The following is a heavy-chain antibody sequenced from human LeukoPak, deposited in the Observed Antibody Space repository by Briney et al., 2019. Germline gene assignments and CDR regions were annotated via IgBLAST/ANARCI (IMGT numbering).Heavy chain of an antibody. Sequence: GGSLRLSCAASGFTFSSYSMTWVRQAPGEGLEWVSSISSGSGYIYYADSVKGRFTISRDNAKNSLYLQMNSLRPEDTALYYCARLSQIGYWGQGTLVTVSS. J-gene: IGHJ4*02. CDR2: ISSGSGYI. CDR1: GFTFSSYS. V-gene: IGHV3-21*01. CDR3: ARLSQIGY.